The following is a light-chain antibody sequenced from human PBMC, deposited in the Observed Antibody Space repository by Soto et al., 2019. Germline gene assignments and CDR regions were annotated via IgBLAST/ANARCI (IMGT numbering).Light chain of an antibody. Sequence: IQMTQSPSTLSASVGDRVTITCRASHNIERWTAWYQQKPGKAPKLLIYKASTLKSGVPSRFSGSGSETDFTLTISSLEPEDSAVYYCQQRSNWPSLTFGGGTKVDIK. CDR3: QQRSNWPSLT. V-gene: IGKV1-5*03. CDR1: HNIERW. J-gene: IGKJ4*01. CDR2: KAS.